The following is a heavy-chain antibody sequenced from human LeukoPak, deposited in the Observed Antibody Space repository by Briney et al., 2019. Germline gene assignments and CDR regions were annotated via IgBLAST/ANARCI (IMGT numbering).Heavy chain of an antibody. V-gene: IGHV4-61*02. CDR2: IYTSGST. CDR3: ARGAIYYYDSSGYYYYFDY. CDR1: GGSISSGSYY. Sequence: SETLSLTWTVSGGSISSGSYYWSWIRQPAGKGLEWIGRIYTSGSTNYNPSLKSRVTISVDTSKNQFSLKLSSVTAADTAVYYCARGAIYYYDSSGYYYYFDYWGQGTLVTVSS. J-gene: IGHJ4*02. D-gene: IGHD3-22*01.